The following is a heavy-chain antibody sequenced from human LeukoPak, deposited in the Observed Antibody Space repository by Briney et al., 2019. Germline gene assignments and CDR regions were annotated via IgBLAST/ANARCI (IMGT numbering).Heavy chain of an antibody. CDR2: IYTSGST. V-gene: IGHV4-4*07. D-gene: IGHD2-2*01. CDR3: ARSGYCSSTSCYAVDYFDY. Sequence: PSETLSLTCTVSGGSISSYYWSWIRQPAGKGLEWIGRIYTSGSTNYNPSLKSRVTISVDKSKNQFSLKLSSVTAADTAVYYCARSGYCSSTSCYAVDYFDYWGQGTLVTVCS. J-gene: IGHJ4*01. CDR1: GGSISSYY.